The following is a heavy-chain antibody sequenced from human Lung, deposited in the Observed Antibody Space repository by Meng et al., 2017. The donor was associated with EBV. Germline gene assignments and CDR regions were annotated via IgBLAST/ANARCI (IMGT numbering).Heavy chain of an antibody. V-gene: IGHV4-31*03. CDR2: IYYSGST. CDR1: GGSFSSGGYY. CDR3: AATVNDGYFDY. Sequence: QGQLRESGPGLGKPSQTLSLTCTVSGGSFSSGGYYWSWIRQHPGKGLEWIGYIYYSGSTYYNPSLKSRVTISVDTSKNQFSLKLSSVTAADTAVYYCAATVNDGYFDYWGQGTLVTVSS. D-gene: IGHD4-11*01. J-gene: IGHJ4*02.